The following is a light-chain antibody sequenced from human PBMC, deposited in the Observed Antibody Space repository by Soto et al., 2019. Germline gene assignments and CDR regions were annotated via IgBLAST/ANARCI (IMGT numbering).Light chain of an antibody. J-gene: IGKJ5*01. Sequence: EIFLTQSPDTLSLSPGERATLTCWASQCVTNYIAWYQQRPGQAPRLLIYDASNRATGVPARFSGSGSGTDFTLTISRLEPEDFAVYYCQQYGSSPPKVTFGQGTLLEIK. CDR1: QCVTNY. CDR3: QQYGSSPPKVT. V-gene: IGKV3-20*01. CDR2: DAS.